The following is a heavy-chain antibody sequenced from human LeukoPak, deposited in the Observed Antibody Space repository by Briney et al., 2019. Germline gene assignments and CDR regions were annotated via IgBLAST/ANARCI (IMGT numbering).Heavy chain of an antibody. V-gene: IGHV3-30*04. CDR3: ARQLRYSDWPSFDY. D-gene: IGHD3-9*01. CDR2: ISDDGSNK. CDR1: GVTFSSYA. Sequence: PGGSLRRSCVASGVTFSSYAMHWVRQAPGKGVEGMAVISDDGSNKFYAASVKGRFTISRDNSKNTLYLQMKSRRLEDTAVYYCARQLRYSDWPSFDYWGQGTLVTVYS. J-gene: IGHJ4*02.